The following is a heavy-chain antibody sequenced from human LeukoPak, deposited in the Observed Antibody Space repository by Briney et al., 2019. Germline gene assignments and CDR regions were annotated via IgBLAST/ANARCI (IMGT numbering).Heavy chain of an antibody. J-gene: IGHJ6*02. V-gene: IGHV3-11*06. Sequence: GWSLRLSCAASGFTFSDSYMSWIRQAPGKWLEWVSTITSGSSYTNYGDSVKGRFTISRDNAKDSLYLQMNSLRADDTAVYYCASGRVRRMDVWGQGTTVTVSS. D-gene: IGHD1-1*01. CDR2: ITSGSSYT. CDR1: GFTFSDSY. CDR3: ASGRVRRMDV.